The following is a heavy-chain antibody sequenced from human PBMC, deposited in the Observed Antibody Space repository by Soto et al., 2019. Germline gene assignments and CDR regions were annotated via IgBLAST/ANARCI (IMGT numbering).Heavy chain of an antibody. CDR3: ARDRVVRGSGPTFFDY. J-gene: IGHJ4*01. D-gene: IGHD3-10*01. CDR2: IWFDGSHK. CDR1: GFTFGDSG. Sequence: GGSLRLSCAASGFTFGDSGMHWFRQAPGKGLEWVAVIWFDGSHKFYADSVQGRFTISRDNSKNTLYLQMNSLRGEDTAVFFCARDRVVRGSGPTFFDYWGQGTLVTVSS. V-gene: IGHV3-33*01.